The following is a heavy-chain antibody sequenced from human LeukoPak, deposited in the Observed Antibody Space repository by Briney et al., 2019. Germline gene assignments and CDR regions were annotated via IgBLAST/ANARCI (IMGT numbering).Heavy chain of an antibody. CDR2: IYYSGGT. V-gene: IGHV4-59*01. CDR1: GGSMSSYY. J-gene: IGHJ4*02. D-gene: IGHD4-17*01. CDR3: ARDRDGNYGDYSPSDY. Sequence: SETLSLTCTVSGGSMSSYYWSWIRQPPGKGLVWIGYIYYSGGTNYNPSLNSRVTISIDTSKNQLSLRLSSVTAADTAVYYCARDRDGNYGDYSPSDYWGQGILVTVSS.